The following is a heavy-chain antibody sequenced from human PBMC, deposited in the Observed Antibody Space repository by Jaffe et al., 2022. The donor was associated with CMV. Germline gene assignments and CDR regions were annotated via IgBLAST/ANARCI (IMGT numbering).Heavy chain of an antibody. Sequence: QLQLQESGPGLVKPSETLSLTCTVSGGSISSSSYYWGWIRQPPGKGLEWIGSIYYSGSTYYNPSLKSRVTISVDTSKNQFSLKLSSVTAADTAVYYCARHWGCSGGSCYSGKYFQHWGQGTLVTVSS. CDR2: IYYSGST. J-gene: IGHJ1*01. D-gene: IGHD2-15*01. CDR1: GGSISSSSYY. V-gene: IGHV4-39*01. CDR3: ARHWGCSGGSCYSGKYFQH.